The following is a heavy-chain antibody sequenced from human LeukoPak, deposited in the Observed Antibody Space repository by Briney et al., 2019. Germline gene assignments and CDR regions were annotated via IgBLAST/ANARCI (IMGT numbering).Heavy chain of an antibody. CDR3: AKRDDYSNYAFDC. CDR2: IRNDGTNK. V-gene: IGHV3-30*02. CDR1: GFTFSSYG. D-gene: IGHD4-11*01. J-gene: IGHJ4*02. Sequence: PEGSLRLSCAASGFTFSSYGMHWVRQAPGKGLEWVTFIRNDGTNKYYTDSVKGRFTISRDDSKNTLYLQMNSLRAEDTAVYYCAKRDDYSNYAFDCWGRGTLVTVSS.